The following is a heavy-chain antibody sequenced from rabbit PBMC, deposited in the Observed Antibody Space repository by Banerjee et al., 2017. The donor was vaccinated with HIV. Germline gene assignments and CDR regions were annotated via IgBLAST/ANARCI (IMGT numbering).Heavy chain of an antibody. Sequence: QSLEESGGDLVKPGASLTLTCKASGIDFSSTYWICWVRQAPGKGLEWIACIYTGSSGSTYYASWAKGRFTISKTSSTTVTLQMTSLTAADTATYFCARDRGYTMDGMDLWGQGTLVTVS. CDR3: ARDRGYTMDGMDL. CDR2: IYTGSSGST. J-gene: IGHJ6*01. V-gene: IGHV1S40*01. D-gene: IGHD1-1*01. CDR1: GIDFSSTYW.